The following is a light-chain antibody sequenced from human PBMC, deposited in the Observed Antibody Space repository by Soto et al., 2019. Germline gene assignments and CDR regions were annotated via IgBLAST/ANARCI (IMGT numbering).Light chain of an antibody. V-gene: IGKV1-5*03. CDR2: KAS. J-gene: IGKJ5*01. Sequence: DIQMTQSPSTLSGSVGARVTITCRASQTISSWLAWYQQKPGKAPKLMIYKASTLKSGVPSRFSGSGSGTDCTLTISSLQPEDFATYYCQQSYSTPFTFGQGTRLEIK. CDR3: QQSYSTPFT. CDR1: QTISSW.